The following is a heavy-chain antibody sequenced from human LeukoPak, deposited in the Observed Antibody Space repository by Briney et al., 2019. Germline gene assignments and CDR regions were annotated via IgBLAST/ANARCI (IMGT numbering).Heavy chain of an antibody. CDR3: ARRTPGPQLDEYVAYFFDH. CDR1: GGSITTYN. J-gene: IGHJ4*02. CDR2: IYSSGAT. D-gene: IGHD2-2*01. Sequence: PSETLPLICTVSGGSITTYNWIWIRQTPGQALEWIGHIYSSGATKYNPSLKSRATILLDTSKNQLSLKLSSVSAADTAVYYCARRTPGPQLDEYVAYFFDHWGQGTQVTVSS. V-gene: IGHV4-4*09.